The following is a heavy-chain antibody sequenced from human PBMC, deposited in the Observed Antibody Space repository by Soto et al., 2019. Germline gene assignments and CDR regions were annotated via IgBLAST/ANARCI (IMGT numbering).Heavy chain of an antibody. J-gene: IGHJ5*02. CDR1: GGSISSNHYY. Sequence: SETLSLTCSVSGGSISSNHYYWGWIRQPPGKGLEWIGSITYDGTTYHNSSLKSRATISVDTSKSQFYLKLTSVNAADTAIYYCVTHLTYSRPWSLPSFAPWAQGPRAPVSS. V-gene: IGHV4-39*01. D-gene: IGHD6-13*01. CDR2: ITYDGTT. CDR3: VTHLTYSRPWSLPSFAP.